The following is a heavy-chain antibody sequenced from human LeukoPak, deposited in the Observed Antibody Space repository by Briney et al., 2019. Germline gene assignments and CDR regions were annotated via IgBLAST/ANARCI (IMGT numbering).Heavy chain of an antibody. V-gene: IGHV3-23*01. CDR1: GFTFSSYA. J-gene: IGHJ4*02. CDR3: AKGPVQVVVAATLYY. D-gene: IGHD2-15*01. CDR2: ISGGGGST. Sequence: GGSLRLSCAASGFTFSSYAMSWVRQAPGKGLEWVSAISGGGGSTYYADSVKGRFTISRDNSKNTLYLQMNSLRAEDTAVYYCAKGPVQVVVAATLYYWGQGTLVTVSS.